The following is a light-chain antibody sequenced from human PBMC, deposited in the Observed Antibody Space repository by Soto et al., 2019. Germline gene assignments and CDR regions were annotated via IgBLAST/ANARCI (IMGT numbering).Light chain of an antibody. J-gene: IGLJ2*01. V-gene: IGLV2-14*02. Sequence: QSALTQPASVSGSPGQSITISCTGTSRDVGIYNLVSWYQLHPGKVPKLIIYEDTKRPSGISSRFSGSESGITASLTVSGLQAEDEADYYCSSYAGSNALVFGGGTKLTVL. CDR3: SSYAGSNALV. CDR2: EDT. CDR1: SRDVGIYNL.